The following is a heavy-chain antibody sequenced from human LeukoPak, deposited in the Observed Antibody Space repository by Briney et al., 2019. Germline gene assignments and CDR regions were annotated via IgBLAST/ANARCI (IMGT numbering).Heavy chain of an antibody. V-gene: IGHV3-48*04. Sequence: PGGSLRLSCAASGFTFSTYTMNWVRQAPGKGLEGVSYITTTSTTKLYADSVRGRFTISRDNAKNSLYLQMNSLRVEDTAVYYCTRDIDSSGYPYWYFELWGRGTLVTVSS. CDR1: GFTFSTYT. J-gene: IGHJ2*01. CDR3: TRDIDSSGYPYWYFEL. D-gene: IGHD3-22*01. CDR2: ITTTSTTK.